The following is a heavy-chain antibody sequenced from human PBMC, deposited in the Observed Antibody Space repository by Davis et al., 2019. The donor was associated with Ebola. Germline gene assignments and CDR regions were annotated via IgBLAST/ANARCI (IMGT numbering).Heavy chain of an antibody. V-gene: IGHV1-69*04. D-gene: IGHD2-21*01. Sequence: AASVKVSCKASGGTFSSYAISWVRQAPGQGLEWMGRIIPILGIANYAQKLQGRVTMTTDTSTSTAYMELRSLRSDDTAVYYCARGQIISLDYWGQGTLVTVSS. CDR1: GGTFSSYA. CDR3: ARGQIISLDY. J-gene: IGHJ4*02. CDR2: IIPILGIA.